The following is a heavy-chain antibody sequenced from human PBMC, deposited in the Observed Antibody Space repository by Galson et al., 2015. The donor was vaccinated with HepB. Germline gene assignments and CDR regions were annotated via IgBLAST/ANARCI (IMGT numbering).Heavy chain of an antibody. Sequence: QSGAEVKKPGESLKISCKGSGYSFTSYWIGWVRQMPGKGLEWMGRIDPSDSYTNYSPSFQGHVTISADKSISTAYLQWSSLKASDTAMYYCARRDCSCGSCYSRYYYYGMDVWGQGTTVTVSS. J-gene: IGHJ6*02. CDR3: ARRDCSCGSCYSRYYYYGMDV. V-gene: IGHV5-10-1*01. CDR1: GYSFTSYW. D-gene: IGHD2-15*01. CDR2: IDPSDSYT.